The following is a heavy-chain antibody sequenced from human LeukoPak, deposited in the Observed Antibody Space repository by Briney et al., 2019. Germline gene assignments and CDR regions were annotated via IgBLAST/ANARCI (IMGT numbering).Heavy chain of an antibody. Sequence: ASVKVSCKASGYTFTGYYMHWVRQAPGQGLEWMGWINPNSGGTNYAQKFQGRVTMTRDTSISTACMELSRLRSDDTAVYYCASWGYCSSTSCSILGHYYMDVWGKGTTVTVSS. CDR2: INPNSGGT. CDR3: ASWGYCSSTSCSILGHYYMDV. V-gene: IGHV1-2*02. CDR1: GYTFTGYY. D-gene: IGHD2-2*01. J-gene: IGHJ6*03.